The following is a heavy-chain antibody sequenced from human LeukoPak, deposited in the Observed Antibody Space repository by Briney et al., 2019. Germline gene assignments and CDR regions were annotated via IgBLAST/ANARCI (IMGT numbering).Heavy chain of an antibody. J-gene: IGHJ4*02. D-gene: IGHD6-19*01. CDR3: AKDSGWFRFDY. Sequence: GGSLRLSCAASGFTFDDYAMHWVRQAPGKGLEWVSGISWNSGNIGYADSVKGRFTISRDNAKNSLYLQMNSLRAEDTALYYCAKDSGWFRFDYWGQGTLVTVSS. V-gene: IGHV3-9*01. CDR2: ISWNSGNI. CDR1: GFTFDDYA.